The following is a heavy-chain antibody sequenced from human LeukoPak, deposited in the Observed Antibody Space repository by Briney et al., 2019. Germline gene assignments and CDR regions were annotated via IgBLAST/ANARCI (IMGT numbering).Heavy chain of an antibody. D-gene: IGHD3-16*01. J-gene: IGHJ6*02. Sequence: GGSLRLSCSASGFTFSSYGMNWARQAPGKGLEWVASINHNGNVNYYVDSVKGRFTISRDNAKNSLYLQMSNLRAEDTAVYFCARGGGLDVWGQGATVTVSS. V-gene: IGHV3-7*03. CDR3: ARGGGLDV. CDR1: GFTFSSYG. CDR2: INHNGNVN.